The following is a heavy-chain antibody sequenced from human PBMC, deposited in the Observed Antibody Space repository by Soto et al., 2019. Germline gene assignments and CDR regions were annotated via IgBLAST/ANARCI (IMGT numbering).Heavy chain of an antibody. CDR2: IIPICGTA. CDR3: ARGWGYDSNDYYYAY. D-gene: IGHD3-22*01. J-gene: IGHJ4*02. CDR1: GGTFSRHA. Sequence: QVQLVQSGAEGRKPGSSVKVSCKASGGTFSRHAISWVRQAPGQGLEWMGGIIPICGTANHAQKFQGRVTIIADESTSTVYMELSSLRSEDTAMYYCARGWGYDSNDYYYAYWGQGPLVIVSS. V-gene: IGHV1-69*01.